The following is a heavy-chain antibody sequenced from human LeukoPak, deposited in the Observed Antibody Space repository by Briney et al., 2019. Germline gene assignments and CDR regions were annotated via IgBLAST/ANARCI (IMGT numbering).Heavy chain of an antibody. CDR1: GASISGTAYY. Sequence: PSETLSLTCTVSGASISGTAYYWGWIRQPPGKGLEWIGYIYYSGSTNYNPSLKSRVTISVDTSKNQFSLKLSSVTAADTAVYYCARDTSNWMYFDYWGQGTLVTVSS. CDR3: ARDTSNWMYFDY. CDR2: IYYSGST. J-gene: IGHJ4*02. D-gene: IGHD1-1*01. V-gene: IGHV4-61*08.